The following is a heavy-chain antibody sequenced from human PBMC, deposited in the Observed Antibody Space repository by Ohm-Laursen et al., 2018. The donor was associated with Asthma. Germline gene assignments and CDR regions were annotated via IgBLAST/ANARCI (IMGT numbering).Heavy chain of an antibody. CDR3: ARIGPEWELPGREYSLHH. Sequence: SLRLSCSASGYTFSSYSMSWVRQAPGKGLEWVSAISSGSGSIYYADSVRGRFTTSRDNARNSVYLQMNSLRAEDTALYYCARIGPEWELPGREYSLHHWGEGTLVTVSS. CDR1: GYTFSSYS. J-gene: IGHJ1*01. CDR2: ISSGSGSI. D-gene: IGHD1-26*01. V-gene: IGHV3-21*04.